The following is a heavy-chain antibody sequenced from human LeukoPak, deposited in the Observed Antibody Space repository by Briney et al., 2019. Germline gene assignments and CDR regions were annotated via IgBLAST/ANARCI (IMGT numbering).Heavy chain of an antibody. Sequence: SETLSLTCTVSGGSISSAGYYWSWIRQHPGKGLEWIGYIYYSGSTYYNPSLKSRVIISVDTSKNQFSLKLSSVTAADTAVYYCGRAQQGAAGGRYYYHGVDVWGQGTTVTVSS. CDR2: IYYSGST. D-gene: IGHD6-13*01. V-gene: IGHV4-31*03. CDR3: GRAQQGAAGGRYYYHGVDV. CDR1: GGSISSAGYY. J-gene: IGHJ6*02.